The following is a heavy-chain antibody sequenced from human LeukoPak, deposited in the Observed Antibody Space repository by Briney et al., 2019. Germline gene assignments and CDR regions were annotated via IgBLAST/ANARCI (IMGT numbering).Heavy chain of an antibody. D-gene: IGHD3-10*01. V-gene: IGHV4-30-4*08. J-gene: IGHJ2*01. CDR3: ARWFGDEVGYFDL. CDR1: GGSISSGDHY. Sequence: SQTLSLTCTVSGGSISSGDHYWSWIRQPPGKGLEWIGYIYYSGSTNYNPSLKGRDTISVDTSKNQFSLKLSSVTAADTAVYYCARWFGDEVGYFDLWGRGTLVTVSS. CDR2: IYYSGST.